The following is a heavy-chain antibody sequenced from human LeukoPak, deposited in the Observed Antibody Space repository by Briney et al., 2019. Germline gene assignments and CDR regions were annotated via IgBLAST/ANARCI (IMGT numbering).Heavy chain of an antibody. J-gene: IGHJ4*02. CDR3: ARGTVGYFDY. V-gene: IGHV1-2*02. Sequence: ASVKDSCKASGYTFTNYYMHWVRQAPGQGLEWMGWINPNSGDTNYVQKFQGRVTMTRDTSINTAYMELSRLRSDDTAVYYCARGTVGYFDYWGQGTLVTVSS. CDR2: INPNSGDT. D-gene: IGHD4-11*01. CDR1: GYTFTNYY.